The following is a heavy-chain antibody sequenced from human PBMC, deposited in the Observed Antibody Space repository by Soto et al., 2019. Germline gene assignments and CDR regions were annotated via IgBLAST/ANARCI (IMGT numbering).Heavy chain of an antibody. CDR1: GYTLTELS. CDR3: ATWFRWDDAFDI. CDR2: FDPEDGET. J-gene: IGHJ3*02. Sequence: ASVKVSCKFSGYTLTELSMHWVRQAPGKGLEWMGGFDPEDGETIYAQKFQGRVTMTEDTSTDTAYMELSSLRSEDTAVYYCATWFRWDDAFDIWGQGTMVTVSS. D-gene: IGHD1-26*01. V-gene: IGHV1-24*01.